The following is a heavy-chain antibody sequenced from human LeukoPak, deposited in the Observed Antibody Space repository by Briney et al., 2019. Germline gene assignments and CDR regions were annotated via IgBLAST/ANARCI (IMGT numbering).Heavy chain of an antibody. D-gene: IGHD1-26*01. CDR3: ARGGNYWPQWWFDP. Sequence: SETLSLTCTVSGGSISNYYWSWIRQPPGKGLEWIGYIYYTGSTSYNPSIKSRVTMSLDASKNQFSLELNSVTPADTAVYYCARGGNYWPQWWFDPWGRGTLVSVSS. CDR2: IYYTGST. V-gene: IGHV4-59*01. CDR1: GGSISNYY. J-gene: IGHJ5*02.